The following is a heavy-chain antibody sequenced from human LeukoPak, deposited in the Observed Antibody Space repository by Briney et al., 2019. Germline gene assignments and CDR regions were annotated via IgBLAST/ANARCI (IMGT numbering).Heavy chain of an antibody. CDR2: ISYDGSNK. CDR1: GFTFSSYA. J-gene: IGHJ4*02. CDR3: AKDPASIAARRSGRGFVY. V-gene: IGHV3-30-3*01. D-gene: IGHD6-6*01. Sequence: GGSLRLSCAASGFTFSSYAMHWVRQAPGKGLEWVAVISYDGSNKYYADSVKGRFTISRDNSKNTLYLQMNSLRAEDTAVYYCAKDPASIAARRSGRGFVYWGQGTLVTVSP.